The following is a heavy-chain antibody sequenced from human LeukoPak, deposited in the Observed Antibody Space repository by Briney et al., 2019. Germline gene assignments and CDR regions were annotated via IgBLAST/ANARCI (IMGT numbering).Heavy chain of an antibody. CDR1: SYSFNSYG. V-gene: IGHV1-18*01. D-gene: IGHD3-10*01. Sequence: ASVKLACNVSSYSFNSYGIRRALQAPGQGLEWMGWISAYNGNTNYAQKLQGRVTMTTDTSTSTAYMELRSLRSDDTAVYYCARLYGSGERGSLRVDYWGQGTLVTVSS. J-gene: IGHJ4*02. CDR2: ISAYNGNT. CDR3: ARLYGSGERGSLRVDY.